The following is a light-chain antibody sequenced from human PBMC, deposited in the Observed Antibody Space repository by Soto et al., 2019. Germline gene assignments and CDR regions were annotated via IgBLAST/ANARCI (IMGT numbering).Light chain of an antibody. CDR3: QQYGRTPIT. J-gene: IGKJ5*01. CDR2: GAS. CDR1: QSVSSY. Sequence: EIVLTHSPATLSLSPCERATLSFRASQSVSSYLAWYQLIPGQAPRLLIYGASSRATDIPDRFSGSGSGTDFTLTISRLEPEDFAVYYCQQYGRTPITFGQGTRLEN. V-gene: IGKV3-20*01.